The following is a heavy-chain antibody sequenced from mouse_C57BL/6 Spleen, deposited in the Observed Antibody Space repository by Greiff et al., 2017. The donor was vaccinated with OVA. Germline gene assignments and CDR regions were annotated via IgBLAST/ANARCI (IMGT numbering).Heavy chain of an antibody. V-gene: IGHV5-4*01. Sequence: DVQLVESGGGLVKPGGSLKLSCAASGFTFSSYAMSWVRQTPEKRLEWVATISDGGSYTYYPDNVKGRFTISRDNAKNNLYLQMSHLKSEDTAMYYCARDLRFIVTTLWDYWGQGTSVTVSS. J-gene: IGHJ4*01. CDR1: GFTFSSYA. D-gene: IGHD2-5*01. CDR2: ISDGGSYT. CDR3: ARDLRFIVTTLWDY.